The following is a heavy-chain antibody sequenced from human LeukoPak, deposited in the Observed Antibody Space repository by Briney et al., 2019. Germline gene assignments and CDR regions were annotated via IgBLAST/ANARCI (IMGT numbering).Heavy chain of an antibody. CDR3: AKSSGSYRRPYDY. Sequence: GGSLRLSCAASGFTFSSYAMSWVRQAPGKGLEWVSAISGSGGSTYYADSVKGRFTISRDNSENTLSLQMKSLRADDTAVYYCAKSSGSYRRPYDYWGQGTLVTVSS. CDR2: ISGSGGST. J-gene: IGHJ4*02. V-gene: IGHV3-23*01. D-gene: IGHD1-26*01. CDR1: GFTFSSYA.